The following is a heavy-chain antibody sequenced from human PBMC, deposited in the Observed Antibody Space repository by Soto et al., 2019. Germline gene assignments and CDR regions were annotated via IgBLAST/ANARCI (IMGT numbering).Heavy chain of an antibody. D-gene: IGHD2-21*02. Sequence: QVQLVESGGGVVQPGRSLRLSCAASGFTFSSYGMHWVRQAPGKGLEWVAVISYDGSNKYYADSVKGRFTISRDNSKNTLDLIMTGLVVEAPAVYYCAKDTVAVVVTAPFDYWGQGALVTVSS. CDR3: AKDTVAVVVTAPFDY. J-gene: IGHJ4*02. CDR2: ISYDGSNK. CDR1: GFTFSSYG. V-gene: IGHV3-30*18.